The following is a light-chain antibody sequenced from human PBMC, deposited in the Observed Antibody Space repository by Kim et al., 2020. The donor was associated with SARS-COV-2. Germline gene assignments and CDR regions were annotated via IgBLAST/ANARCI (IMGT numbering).Light chain of an antibody. CDR3: SSYTSSSTPYV. V-gene: IGLV2-14*01. J-gene: IGLJ1*01. Sequence: QSALTQPASVSGSPGQSITISCTGTSSDVGGYNYVSWYQQHPGKAPKLMIYHVSKRPSGVSNRFSGSKSGNTASLTISGLQAEDGADYYCSSYTSSSTPYVFGTGTKV. CDR2: HVS. CDR1: SSDVGGYNY.